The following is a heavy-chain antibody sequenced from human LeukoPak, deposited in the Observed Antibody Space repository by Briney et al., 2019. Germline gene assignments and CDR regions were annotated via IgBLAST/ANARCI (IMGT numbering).Heavy chain of an antibody. Sequence: GGSLRLSCAASGFNFNTYEMNWVRQAPGKGLEWVSYICGRGTTKYYADSVKGRFTISRDNAESSLYLQMNDLRAEDTAVYYCARSRNPDAFDMWGQGTMVTVSS. D-gene: IGHD1-14*01. V-gene: IGHV3-48*03. CDR1: GFNFNTYE. CDR3: ARSRNPDAFDM. CDR2: ICGRGTTK. J-gene: IGHJ3*02.